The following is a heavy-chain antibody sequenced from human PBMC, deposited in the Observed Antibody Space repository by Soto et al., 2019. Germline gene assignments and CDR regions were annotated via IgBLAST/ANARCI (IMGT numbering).Heavy chain of an antibody. J-gene: IGHJ5*02. V-gene: IGHV3-23*01. CDR3: AKGSHYYDSSGYYFRFDP. Sequence: GGSLRLSCAASGFTFSSYAMSWVRQAPGKGLEWVSAISGSGGSTYYADSVKGRFTISRDNSKNTLYLQMNSLRAEDTAVYYCAKGSHYYDSSGYYFRFDPWGQGTLVTVS. CDR1: GFTFSSYA. CDR2: ISGSGGST. D-gene: IGHD3-22*01.